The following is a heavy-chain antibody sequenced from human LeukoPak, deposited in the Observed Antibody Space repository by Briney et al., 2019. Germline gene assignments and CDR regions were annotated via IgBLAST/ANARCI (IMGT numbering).Heavy chain of an antibody. CDR1: GGSISSTNYY. CDR2: IYYSGST. D-gene: IGHD6-19*01. V-gene: IGHV4-39*01. Sequence: SETLSLTCTVSGGSISSTNYYWGWIRQPPGKGLEWIGSIYYSGSTYYNPSLKSRVTISVDTSKNQFSLKMSSVTAADTSVYYCARHIKYSRGWDHWYVDLWGRGTLVTVSS. CDR3: ARHIKYSRGWDHWYVDL. J-gene: IGHJ2*01.